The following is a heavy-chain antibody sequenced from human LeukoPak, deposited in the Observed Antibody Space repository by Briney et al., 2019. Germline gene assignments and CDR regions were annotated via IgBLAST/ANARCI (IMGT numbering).Heavy chain of an antibody. Sequence: SETLSLTCTVSGGSISSYYWSWIRQPPGKGLEWIGYIYYSGSTNYNPSLKSRVTISVDTSKNQFSLKLSSVTAADTAVYYCAGSAAVAAWFDPWGQGTLVTVSS. CDR2: IYYSGST. D-gene: IGHD6-19*01. V-gene: IGHV4-59*01. CDR3: AGSAAVAAWFDP. CDR1: GGSISSYY. J-gene: IGHJ5*02.